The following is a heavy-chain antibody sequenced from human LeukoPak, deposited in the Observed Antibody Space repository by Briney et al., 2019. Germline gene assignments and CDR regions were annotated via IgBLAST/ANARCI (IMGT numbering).Heavy chain of an antibody. CDR1: GFTFSYYA. CDR3: ARDHSVRGVIVGANWFDP. D-gene: IGHD3-10*01. J-gene: IGHJ5*02. CDR2: ISYDGSNK. Sequence: PGRSLRLSCAASGFTFSYYAIHWVRQAPGKGLEWVAVISYDGSNKYYADSVKGRFTISRDNSKNTLYLQMNSLRAEDTAVYYCARDHSVRGVIVGANWFDPWGQGTLVTVSS. V-gene: IGHV3-30*19.